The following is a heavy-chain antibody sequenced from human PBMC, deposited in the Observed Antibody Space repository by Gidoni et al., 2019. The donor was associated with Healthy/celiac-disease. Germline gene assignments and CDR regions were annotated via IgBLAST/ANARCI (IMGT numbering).Heavy chain of an antibody. Sequence: QVQLQQWGAGLLKPSETLSLTCAVYGGSFSGYYWSWIRQPPGKGLEWIGEINHSGSTNYNPSLKSRVTISVDTSKNQFSLKLSSVTAADTAVYYCARPSIVGATSGSFGYWGQGTLVTVSS. J-gene: IGHJ4*02. D-gene: IGHD1-26*01. CDR3: ARPSIVGATSGSFGY. CDR2: INHSGST. CDR1: GGSFSGYY. V-gene: IGHV4-34*01.